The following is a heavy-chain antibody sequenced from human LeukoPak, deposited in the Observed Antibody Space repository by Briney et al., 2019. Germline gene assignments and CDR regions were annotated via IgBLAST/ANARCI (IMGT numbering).Heavy chain of an antibody. V-gene: IGHV3-9*01. CDR1: GFTFDDYA. CDR2: ISWNSGSI. D-gene: IGHD1-26*01. CDR3: AKDPGYSGSYYFDY. J-gene: IGHJ4*02. Sequence: GRSLRLSCAASGFTFDDYAMHWVRPAPGKGLEWVSGISWNSGSIGYADSVKGRFTISRDNAKNSLYLQMNSLRAEDTALYYCAKDPGYSGSYYFDYWGQGTLVTVSS.